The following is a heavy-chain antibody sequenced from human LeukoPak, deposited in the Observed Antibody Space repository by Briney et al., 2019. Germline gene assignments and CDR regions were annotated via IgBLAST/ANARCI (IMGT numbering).Heavy chain of an antibody. CDR1: GGSISSYY. J-gene: IGHJ6*03. V-gene: IGHV4-4*07. D-gene: IGHD6-25*01. CDR2: IYTSGST. Sequence: SETLSLTRTVSGGSISSYYWSWIRQPAGKGLEWIGRIYTSGSTNYNPSLKSRVTMSVDTSKNQFSLKLSSVTAADTAVYYCARDYRSVLPRYYYYYYMDVWGKGTTVTVSS. CDR3: ARDYRSVLPRYYYYYYMDV.